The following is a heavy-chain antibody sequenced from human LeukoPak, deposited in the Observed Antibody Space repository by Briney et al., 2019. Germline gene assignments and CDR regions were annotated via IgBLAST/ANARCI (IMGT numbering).Heavy chain of an antibody. CDR2: ISPSGDST. J-gene: IGHJ5*02. CDR3: ARGRDYYAVSGYHNWFDA. D-gene: IGHD3-22*01. V-gene: IGHV1-46*01. Sequence: GASVKVSCKASGYTFTGYYMHWVRQAPGQGLEWMGIISPSGDSTSYAQKFQGRVTMTRYTPTRTVYLDLSSLRSEDTAVYYCARGRDYYAVSGYHNWFDAWGQGTLVTVSS. CDR1: GYTFTGYY.